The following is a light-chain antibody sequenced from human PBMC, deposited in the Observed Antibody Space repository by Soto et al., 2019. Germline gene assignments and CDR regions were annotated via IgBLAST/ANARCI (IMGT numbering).Light chain of an antibody. Sequence: VLTQSPATLSLSPGERATLSCRASQSVSSYLAWYQQKPGQAPRLLIYDASRRVTGIPARFSGSGSGTDFTLTLSSLEPEDFAVYYCQQRSSSITFGQGTRLEIK. J-gene: IGKJ5*01. V-gene: IGKV3-11*01. CDR1: QSVSSY. CDR2: DAS. CDR3: QQRSSSIT.